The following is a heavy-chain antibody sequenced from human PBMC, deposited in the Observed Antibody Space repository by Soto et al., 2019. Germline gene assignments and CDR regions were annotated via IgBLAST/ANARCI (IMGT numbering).Heavy chain of an antibody. V-gene: IGHV3-23*01. CDR3: ARGFSAGKGSPPDY. J-gene: IGHJ4*02. D-gene: IGHD3-10*01. CDR2: LNGSGGST. CDR1: GFTFSNYA. Sequence: LRLSGAASGFTFSNYAMTWVRQAPGKGLEWVSGLNGSGGSTSSADSVKGRFAISRDNSKNTLYLQMNSLRDGDTAVYYCARGFSAGKGSPPDYWGQGTLVTVSS.